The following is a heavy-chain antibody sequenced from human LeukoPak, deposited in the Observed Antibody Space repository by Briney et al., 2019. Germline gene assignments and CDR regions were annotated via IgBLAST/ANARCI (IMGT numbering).Heavy chain of an antibody. J-gene: IGHJ4*02. D-gene: IGHD3-10*01. CDR2: MYTSGST. CDR3: ARQDGSGSKYMGFDY. CDR1: GGSISNYY. Sequence: SETLSLTCTVSGGSISNYYWSWIRQPAGKGLEWIGRMYTSGSTNYNPSLKSRVTMSVDTSKNQFSLRLSSVTAADTAVYYCARQDGSGSKYMGFDYWGQGTLVTVSS. V-gene: IGHV4-4*07.